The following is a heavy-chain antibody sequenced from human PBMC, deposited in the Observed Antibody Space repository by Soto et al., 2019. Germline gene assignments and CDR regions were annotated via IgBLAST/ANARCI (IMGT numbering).Heavy chain of an antibody. V-gene: IGHV3-53*04. D-gene: IGHD2-2*01. CDR2: IYSGGST. CDR3: ARDSYCSSTSCPYYYYGMDV. Sequence: GSLRLSCTASGFTVSSNYMSWVRQAPGKGLEWVSVIYSGGSTYYADSVKGRFTISRHNSKNTLHLQMNSLRAEDTAVYYCARDSYCSSTSCPYYYYGMDVWGQGTTVTVSS. CDR1: GFTVSSNY. J-gene: IGHJ6*02.